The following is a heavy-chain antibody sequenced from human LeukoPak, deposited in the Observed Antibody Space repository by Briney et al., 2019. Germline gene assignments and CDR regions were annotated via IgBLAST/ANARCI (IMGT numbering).Heavy chain of an antibody. CDR2: KYHSGST. Sequence: SETLXXXXXXXXGSISSGSXYWDWVRQPAGKGLEWIGRKYHSGSTYYNPSLKSRVTISVDTSKKQYSLKLSSVTAADTAVYYCGLGYQLLYPFDYWGQGTLVTVSS. V-gene: IGHV4-39*07. D-gene: IGHD2-2*02. CDR1: XGSISSGSXY. CDR3: GLGYQLLYPFDY. J-gene: IGHJ4*02.